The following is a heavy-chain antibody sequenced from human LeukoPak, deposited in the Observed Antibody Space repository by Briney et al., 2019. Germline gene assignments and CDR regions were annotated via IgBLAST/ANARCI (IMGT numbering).Heavy chain of an antibody. J-gene: IGHJ6*02. CDR3: ARGKTSRYYYYGMDV. CDR2: INWNGGST. CDR1: EFTFSSYA. Sequence: GGSLRLSCAASEFTFSSYAMTWVRQSPGKGLEWVSGINWNGGSTGYADSVKGRFTISRDNAKNSLYLQMNTLRAEDTALYYCARGKTSRYYYYGMDVWGQGTTVTVSS. V-gene: IGHV3-20*04.